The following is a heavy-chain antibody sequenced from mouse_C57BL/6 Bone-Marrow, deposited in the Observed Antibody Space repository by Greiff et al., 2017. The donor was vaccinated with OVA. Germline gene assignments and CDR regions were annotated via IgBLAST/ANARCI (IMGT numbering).Heavy chain of an antibody. V-gene: IGHV3-6*01. CDR2: ISYDGSN. Sequence: EVQLQQSGPGLVKPSQSLSLTCSVTGYSITSGYYWNWIRQFPGSNLEWMGYISYDGSNNYNPSLKNRISITRDTSKNQFFLKLNSVTTEDTATYYCARGGGNYSWDFDVWGTGTTVTGSS. D-gene: IGHD2-1*01. CDR3: ARGGGNYSWDFDV. J-gene: IGHJ1*03. CDR1: GYSITSGYY.